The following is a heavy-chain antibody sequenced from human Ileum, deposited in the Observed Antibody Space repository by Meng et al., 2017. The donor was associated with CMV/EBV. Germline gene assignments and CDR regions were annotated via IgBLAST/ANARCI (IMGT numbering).Heavy chain of an antibody. CDR3: AREGGGWYFDS. CDR2: IYYSGST. J-gene: IGHJ4*02. V-gene: IGHV4-30-4*01. Sequence: HAQLPEAGPIIVKPSRTLPLTCTVSGDSLSTGDYYWSWIRQPPGKGPEWIGYIYYSGSTLYNPSLKSPVTISLDKSKNQFSLRLRSVTAADTAVYFCAREGGGWYFDSWGQGTLVTVSS. D-gene: IGHD6-19*01. CDR1: GDSLSTGDYY.